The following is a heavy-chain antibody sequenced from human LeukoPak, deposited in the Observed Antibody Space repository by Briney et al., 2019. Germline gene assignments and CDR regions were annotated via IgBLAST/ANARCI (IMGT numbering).Heavy chain of an antibody. D-gene: IGHD3-22*01. CDR2: INSYNGNT. CDR1: GYTFTSYG. J-gene: IGHJ3*02. Sequence: ASVKVSCKASGYTFTSYGISWVRQAPGQGLEWVGWINSYNGNTNYARKLQGRVTLTTDTSTSTAYMELRSLRSDDTAVYYCARQITMIVVVINDPFDIWGQGTMVTVSS. CDR3: ARQITMIVVVINDPFDI. V-gene: IGHV1-18*01.